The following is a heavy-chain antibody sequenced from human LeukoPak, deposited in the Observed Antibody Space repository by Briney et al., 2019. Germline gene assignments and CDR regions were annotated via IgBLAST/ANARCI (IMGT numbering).Heavy chain of an antibody. J-gene: IGHJ4*02. D-gene: IGHD6-19*01. CDR1: GFTFDDYA. CDR3: AKSAGRYYFDY. Sequence: PGGSLRLSCAASGFTFDDYAMHWVRQAPGKGLEWVSGISWNSGSIGYADSVKGRFTISRDNAKNSPYLQMNSLRAEDTALYYCAKSAGRYYFDYWGQGTLVTVSS. CDR2: ISWNSGSI. V-gene: IGHV3-9*01.